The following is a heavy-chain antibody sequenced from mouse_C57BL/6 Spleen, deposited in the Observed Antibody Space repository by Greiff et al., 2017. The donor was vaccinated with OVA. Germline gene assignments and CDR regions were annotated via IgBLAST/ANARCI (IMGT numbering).Heavy chain of an antibody. Sequence: EVQLQESGPGLVKPSQSLSLTCSVTGYSITSGYYWNWIRQFPGNKLEWMGYISYDGSNNYNPSLKNRISITRDTSKNQFFLKLNSVTTEDTATYYCARGGDSNYVSDYWGQGTTLTVSS. CDR2: ISYDGSN. CDR3: ARGGDSNYVSDY. D-gene: IGHD2-5*01. J-gene: IGHJ2*01. CDR1: GYSITSGYY. V-gene: IGHV3-6*01.